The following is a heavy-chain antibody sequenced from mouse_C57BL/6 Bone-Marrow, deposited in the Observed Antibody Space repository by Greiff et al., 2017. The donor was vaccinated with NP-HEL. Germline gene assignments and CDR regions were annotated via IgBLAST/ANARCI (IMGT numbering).Heavy chain of an antibody. Sequence: QVQLKESGAELVRPGTSVKMSCKASGYTFTNYWIGWAKQRPGHGLEWIGDIYPGGGYTNYNEKFKGKATLTADKSSSTAYMQFSSLTSEDSAIYYYARGILRSGWYFDVWGTGTTVTVSS. D-gene: IGHD1-1*01. CDR2: IYPGGGYT. J-gene: IGHJ1*03. V-gene: IGHV1-63*01. CDR1: GYTFTNYW. CDR3: ARGILRSGWYFDV.